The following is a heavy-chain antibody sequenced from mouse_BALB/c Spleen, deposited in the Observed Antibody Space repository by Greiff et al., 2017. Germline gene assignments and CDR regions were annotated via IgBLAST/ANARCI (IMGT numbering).Heavy chain of an antibody. Sequence: EVQLVESGGGLVKPGGSLKLSCAASGFTFSSYAMSWVRQTPEKRLEWVASLSSGGSTYYPDSVKGRFTISRDNARNILYLQMSSLRSEDTAMYYCARATTEDYFDYWGQGTTLTVSS. CDR2: LSSGGST. CDR1: GFTFSSYA. V-gene: IGHV5-6-5*01. CDR3: ARATTEDYFDY. J-gene: IGHJ2*01. D-gene: IGHD1-1*01.